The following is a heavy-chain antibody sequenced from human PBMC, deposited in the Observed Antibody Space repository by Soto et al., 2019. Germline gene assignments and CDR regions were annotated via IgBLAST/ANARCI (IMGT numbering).Heavy chain of an antibody. CDR1: GYTFTGYY. J-gene: IGHJ4*02. CDR3: AASRIAVAAATPYYFDY. CDR2: INPNSGGT. V-gene: IGHV1-2*04. D-gene: IGHD6-19*01. Sequence: EASVKVSCKASGYTFTGYYMHWVRQAPGQGLEWMGWINPNSGGTNYAQKFQGWVTMTRDTSISTAYMELSRLRSDDTAVYYCAASRIAVAAATPYYFDYWGQGTLVTVSS.